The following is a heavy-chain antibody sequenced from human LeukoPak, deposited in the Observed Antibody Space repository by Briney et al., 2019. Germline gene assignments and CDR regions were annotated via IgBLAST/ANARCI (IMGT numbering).Heavy chain of an antibody. D-gene: IGHD1-20*01. V-gene: IGHV3-66*01. J-gene: IGHJ4*02. CDR1: GFTVSSNY. CDR2: IYSGGST. CDR3: ARGGNWNAGFDY. Sequence: GGSLRLSCAASGFTVSSNYMSWVRQAPGRGLEWVSVIYSGGSTYYADSVKGRFTISRDNSKNTLYLQMNSLRAEDTAVYYCARGGNWNAGFDYWGQGTLVTVSS.